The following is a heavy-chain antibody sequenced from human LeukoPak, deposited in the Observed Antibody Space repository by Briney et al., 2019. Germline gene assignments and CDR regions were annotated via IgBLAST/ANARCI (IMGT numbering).Heavy chain of an antibody. V-gene: IGHV1-8*01. J-gene: IGHJ5*02. CDR1: GYTFTSYD. CDR2: MNPNSGNT. CDR3: ARGGLRYFDWLFSWFDP. D-gene: IGHD3-9*01. Sequence: ASVKVSCTASGYTFTSYDINWVRQATGQGLEWMGWMNPNSGNTGYAQKFQGRVTMTRNTSISTAYMELSSLRSEDTAVYYCARGGLRYFDWLFSWFDPWGQGTLVTVSS.